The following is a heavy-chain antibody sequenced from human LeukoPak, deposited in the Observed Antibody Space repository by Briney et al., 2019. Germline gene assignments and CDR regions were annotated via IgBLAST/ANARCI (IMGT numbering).Heavy chain of an antibody. CDR2: IYYSGST. Sequence: SETLSLTCTVSGGSISSSSYYWGWIRQPPGKGLEWIGSIYYSGSTYYNPSLKSRVTISVDTSKNQFSLKLSSVTAADTAVYNGARTDFWSGYLFDPWGQGTLVTASA. J-gene: IGHJ5*02. V-gene: IGHV4-39*01. CDR3: ARTDFWSGYLFDP. D-gene: IGHD3-3*01. CDR1: GGSISSSSYY.